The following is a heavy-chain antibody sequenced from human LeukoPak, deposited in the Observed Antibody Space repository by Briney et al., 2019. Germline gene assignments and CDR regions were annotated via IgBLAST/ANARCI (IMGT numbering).Heavy chain of an antibody. CDR2: MNPNSGNT. V-gene: IGHV1-8*03. Sequence: ASVKVSCKASGYTFTSYDINWVRQATGQGLEWMGWMNPNSGNTGYAQKFQGRVTITRNTSISTAYMELSSLRSEDTAVYYCARTSSTSYAFDIWGQGTMVTVSS. J-gene: IGHJ3*02. CDR3: ARTSSTSYAFDI. D-gene: IGHD2-2*01. CDR1: GYTFTSYD.